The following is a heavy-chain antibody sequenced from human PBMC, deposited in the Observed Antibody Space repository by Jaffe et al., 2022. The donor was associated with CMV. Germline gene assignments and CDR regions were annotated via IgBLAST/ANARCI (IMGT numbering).Heavy chain of an antibody. CDR2: TQYTGST. V-gene: IGHV4-59*01. Sequence: QVQLQESGPGLVKPSETLSLTCTVSGGSITYDYCSWIRQPPGKGLEWIGHTQYTGSTNYNPSLKSRVTISVDTSKNQFSLKLSSVTAADTAVYYCARITGLQFNFDSWGQGALVTVSS. D-gene: IGHD5-12*01. J-gene: IGHJ4*02. CDR1: GGSITYDY. CDR3: ARITGLQFNFDS.